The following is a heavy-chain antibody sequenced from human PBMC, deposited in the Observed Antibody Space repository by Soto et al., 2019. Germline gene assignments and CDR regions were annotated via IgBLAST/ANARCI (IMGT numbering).Heavy chain of an antibody. CDR2: INPNSGGT. Sequence: ASVKVSCKASGFTFTGHYIHWVRQAPGQGLEWMGWINPNSGGTSYAQKFQGRVTMTRDTSITTAYMELSRLSSDDTAVYYCAKSGSIFRPPLVSFHYCAQRTLAAV. J-gene: IGHJ4*02. V-gene: IGHV1-2*02. D-gene: IGHD1-26*01. CDR1: GFTFTGHY. CDR3: AKSGSIFRPPLVSFHY.